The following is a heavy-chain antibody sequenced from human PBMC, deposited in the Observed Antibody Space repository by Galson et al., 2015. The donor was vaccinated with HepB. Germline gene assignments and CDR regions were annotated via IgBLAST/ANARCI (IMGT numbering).Heavy chain of an antibody. Sequence: SVKVSCKASGYTFSVYYIHWVRQAPGQGPEWMGWIIPHSGGTTYSQKFQGRVTMTRDTSVNTAYMELSSLGSDDAAVYYCARGVLPPALDYWGQGTLVTVSS. CDR3: ARGVLPPALDY. V-gene: IGHV1-2*02. CDR2: IIPHSGGT. J-gene: IGHJ4*02. D-gene: IGHD2-2*01. CDR1: GYTFSVYY.